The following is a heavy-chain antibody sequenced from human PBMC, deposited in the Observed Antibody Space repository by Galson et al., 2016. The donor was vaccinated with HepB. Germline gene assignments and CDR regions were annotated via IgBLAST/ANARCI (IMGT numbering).Heavy chain of an antibody. V-gene: IGHV3-66*02. CDR2: IYSGGST. J-gene: IGHJ5*01. CDR1: GFTVSTDY. D-gene: IGHD6-19*01. Sequence: SPRLSCAGSGFTVSTDYMSWVRQAPGKGLEWVSIIYSGGSTYYADSVKGRFSISRDNSKNTLYLQMDSLRVEDTAVYYCTRDGWTSNWFGYWGQGTLVTVSS. CDR3: TRDGWTSNWFGY.